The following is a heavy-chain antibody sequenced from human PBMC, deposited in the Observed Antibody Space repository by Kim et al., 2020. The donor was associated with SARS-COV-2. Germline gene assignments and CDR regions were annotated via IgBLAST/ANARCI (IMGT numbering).Heavy chain of an antibody. CDR2: IYSGGST. J-gene: IGHJ4*02. V-gene: IGHV3-53*01. Sequence: GGSLRLSCAASGFTVSSNYMSWVRQAPGKGLEWVSVIYSGGSTYYADSVKGRFTISRDNSKNTLYLQMNSLRAEDTAVYYCASTSGSYYFFSHPHFDYWGQGTLVTVSS. CDR3: ASTSGSYYFFSHPHFDY. D-gene: IGHD1-26*01. CDR1: GFTVSSNY.